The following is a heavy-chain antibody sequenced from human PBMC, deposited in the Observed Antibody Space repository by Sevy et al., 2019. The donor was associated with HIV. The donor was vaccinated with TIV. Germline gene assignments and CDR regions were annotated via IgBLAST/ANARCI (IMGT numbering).Heavy chain of an antibody. Sequence: SETLSLTCTVSGGSISSSGSYWGWIRQPPGKGLEWIGSIYYSGSTYHSPSLKTRITISVDTSKNQFSLRLSSVIAADTAVYYCARHRDYVTMVRGIDRWGQGTLVTVS. CDR3: ARHRDYVTMVRGIDR. CDR2: IYYSGST. CDR1: GGSISSSGSY. V-gene: IGHV4-39*01. J-gene: IGHJ4*02. D-gene: IGHD3-10*01.